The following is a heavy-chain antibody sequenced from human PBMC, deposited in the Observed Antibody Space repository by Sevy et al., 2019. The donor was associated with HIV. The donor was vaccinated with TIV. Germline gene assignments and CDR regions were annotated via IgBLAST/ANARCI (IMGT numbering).Heavy chain of an antibody. Sequence: GGSLRLSCAASGFTFDDYGMSWVRQAPGKGLEWVANIKQDGSQKYFVDSVKGRFTISRDNAKNSLYLQMDNLRAEDTAVYYCARKVGDMWGQGTMVTVSS. CDR3: ARKVGDM. CDR2: IKQDGSQK. CDR1: GFTFDDYG. J-gene: IGHJ3*01. D-gene: IGHD1-26*01. V-gene: IGHV3-7*01.